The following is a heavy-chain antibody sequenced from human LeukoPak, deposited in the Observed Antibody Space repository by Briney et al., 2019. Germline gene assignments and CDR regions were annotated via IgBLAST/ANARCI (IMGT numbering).Heavy chain of an antibody. CDR1: GFTFSSYS. Sequence: TGGSLRLSCAASGFTFSSYSMNWVRQAPGKGLEWVSSISSSSSYIYYADSVKGRFTISRDNAKNSLYLQMNSLRAEDTAVYYCARDRGRLAFDIWGQGTMVTVSS. J-gene: IGHJ3*02. CDR3: ARDRGRLAFDI. D-gene: IGHD3-10*01. V-gene: IGHV3-21*01. CDR2: ISSSSSYI.